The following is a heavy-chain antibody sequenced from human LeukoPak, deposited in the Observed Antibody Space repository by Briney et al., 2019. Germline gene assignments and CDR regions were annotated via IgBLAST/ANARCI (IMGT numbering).Heavy chain of an antibody. CDR1: GFTFNIYP. CDR3: ARDRTGRAFDM. V-gene: IGHV3-30-3*01. J-gene: IGHJ3*02. Sequence: PGGSLRLSCVASGFTFNIYPIHWVRQAPGKGLVWVAVISYDGSNKYYADSVKGRFTISRDNSKNTLYLQMNSLRPEDTAMYYCARDRTGRAFDMWGQGTMVTVSS. CDR2: ISYDGSNK.